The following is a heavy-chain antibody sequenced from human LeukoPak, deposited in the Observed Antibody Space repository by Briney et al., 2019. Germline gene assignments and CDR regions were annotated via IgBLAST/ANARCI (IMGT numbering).Heavy chain of an antibody. CDR2: ISASGTT. CDR3: ARVRGFAAAGKLFDE. Sequence: GGSLRLSCAASGFTVSSNYMSWVRQAAGKGLEWVSVISASGTTYYPDSVKGRFIISRDNSKNTLFLQINSLRAEDTAIYYCARVRGFAAAGKLFDEWGQGTLVTVSS. CDR1: GFTVSSNY. V-gene: IGHV3-53*01. D-gene: IGHD6-13*01. J-gene: IGHJ4*02.